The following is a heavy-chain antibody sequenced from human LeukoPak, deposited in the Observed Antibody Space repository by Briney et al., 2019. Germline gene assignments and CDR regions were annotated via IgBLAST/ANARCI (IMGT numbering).Heavy chain of an antibody. CDR2: IIPIFGTA. D-gene: IGHD3-22*01. CDR1: GGTFSSYA. J-gene: IGHJ4*02. V-gene: IGHV1-69*05. Sequence: ASVKVSCKASGGTFSSYAISWVRQAPGQGLEWMGRIIPIFGTANYAQKFQGRVTITTDESTSTAYMELSSLRSEDTAVYYCARAGLRSDYYDSSGYYWDYWGQGILVTVSS. CDR3: ARAGLRSDYYDSSGYYWDY.